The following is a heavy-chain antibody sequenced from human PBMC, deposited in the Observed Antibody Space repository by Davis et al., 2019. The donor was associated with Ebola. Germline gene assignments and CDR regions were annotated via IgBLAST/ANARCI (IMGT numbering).Heavy chain of an antibody. V-gene: IGHV5-51*01. CDR3: ARRPAVVMGAMDV. D-gene: IGHD3-22*01. J-gene: IGHJ6*03. Sequence: GESLKISCTIPPYIFKNYWIAWVRQRPGKGLEWMGIIYPGDFDTRYSPSFQGQVTISVDKSISTAYLQWSSVQASDSAMYYCARRPAVVMGAMDVWGKGTTVTVSS. CDR2: IYPGDFDT. CDR1: PYIFKNYW.